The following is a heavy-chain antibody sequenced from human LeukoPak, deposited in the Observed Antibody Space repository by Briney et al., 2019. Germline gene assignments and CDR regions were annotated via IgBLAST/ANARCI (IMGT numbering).Heavy chain of an antibody. CDR3: ARDALAYGDYAFDY. Sequence: GGSLRLSCAASGFTFSSYWMSWVRQAPGKGLEWVAKIKQDGSEKYYVDSVKGRFTISRDNAKNSLYLQMNSLRAEDTAVYYCARDALAYGDYAFDYWGQGTLVTVSS. CDR1: GFTFSSYW. D-gene: IGHD4-17*01. CDR2: IKQDGSEK. J-gene: IGHJ4*02. V-gene: IGHV3-7*01.